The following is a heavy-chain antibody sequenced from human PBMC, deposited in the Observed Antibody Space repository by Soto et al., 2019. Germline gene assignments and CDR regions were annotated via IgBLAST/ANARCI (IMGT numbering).Heavy chain of an antibody. D-gene: IGHD3-22*01. Sequence: VQLVESGGGVVQPGRSLRLSCAASGFTFSSYAMHWVRQAPGKGLEWVAVISYDGSNKYYADSVKGRFTISRDNSKNTLYLQMNSLRAEDTAVYYCAREGRDSSGYYFFDYWGQGTLVTVSS. J-gene: IGHJ4*02. CDR1: GFTFSSYA. CDR3: AREGRDSSGYYFFDY. V-gene: IGHV3-30-3*01. CDR2: ISYDGSNK.